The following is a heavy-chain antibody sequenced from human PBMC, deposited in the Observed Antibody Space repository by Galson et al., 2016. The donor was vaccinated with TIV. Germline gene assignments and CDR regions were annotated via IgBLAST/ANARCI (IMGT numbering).Heavy chain of an antibody. CDR2: IYESGTP. Sequence: SETLSLTCAVSGYSINSGYYWGWIRQPPGKGLQWIGRIYESGTPYYNPSLKSRLPMSVDTAKNQFSLKLSSVSAADTAVYYCVREGSTVTMHHYFGMDVWGQGTSVTVSS. CDR3: VREGSTVTMHHYFGMDV. D-gene: IGHD4-17*01. CDR1: GYSINSGYY. J-gene: IGHJ6*02. V-gene: IGHV4-38-2*02.